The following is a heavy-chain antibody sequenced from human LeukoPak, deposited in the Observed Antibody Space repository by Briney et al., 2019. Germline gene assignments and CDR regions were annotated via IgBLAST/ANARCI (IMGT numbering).Heavy chain of an antibody. CDR1: GGFLTNYY. D-gene: IGHD2-2*01. J-gene: IGHJ6*03. CDR2: KYYSGAT. V-gene: IGHV4-59*07. CDR3: AREAVPNYMDV. Sequence: SDTLSLTCTASGGFLTNYYWSWIRQPPGKGLEWIGFKYYSGATNYNPSLKSRVTISLDASKNQFSLKLSSVTAADTAVYYCAREAVPNYMDVWGTGTTVTVSS.